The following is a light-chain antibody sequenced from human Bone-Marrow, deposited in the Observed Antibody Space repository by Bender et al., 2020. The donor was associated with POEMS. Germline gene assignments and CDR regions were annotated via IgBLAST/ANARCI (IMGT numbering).Light chain of an antibody. CDR2: EVT. CDR3: YSYAGSSPAV. V-gene: IGLV2-23*02. J-gene: IGLJ2*01. Sequence: QSDLTQPASVSGSRGQSITISCTGTSSDIGSYNLVSWYQQHPGKAPKLIIYEVTKRPSGVSYRFSGSKSGNTASLTISGLQAEDEADYYCYSYAGSSPAVFGGGTKLTVL. CDR1: SSDIGSYNL.